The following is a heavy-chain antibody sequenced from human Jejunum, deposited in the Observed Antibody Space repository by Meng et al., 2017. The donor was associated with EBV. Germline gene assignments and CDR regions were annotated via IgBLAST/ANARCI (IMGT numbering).Heavy chain of an antibody. CDR1: GFTFSSYS. J-gene: IGHJ4*02. CDR2: ISSGSSFI. D-gene: IGHD3-16*02. CDR3: VRDSSFNVH. Sequence: GQRVDSGGGLVKPGGSCRPSCAASGFTFSSYSMNWVRQAPGKGLEWVSYISSGSSFIYYADSVKGRFTISRDDAKNSLSLQMNNLGADDTAVYYCVRDSSFNVHWGQGTLVTVSS. V-gene: IGHV3-21*02.